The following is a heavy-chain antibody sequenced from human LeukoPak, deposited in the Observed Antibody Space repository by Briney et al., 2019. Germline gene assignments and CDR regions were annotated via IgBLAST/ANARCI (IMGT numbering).Heavy chain of an antibody. CDR2: IYSGGST. CDR3: ARDSPLEWLPGSFDY. J-gene: IGHJ4*02. Sequence: PGGSLRLSCAASGFTVSSNYMSWVRQAPGEGLEWVSVIYSGGSTYYADSVKGRFTISRDNSKNTLYLQMNSLRAEDTAVYYCARDSPLEWLPGSFDYWGQGTLVTVSS. D-gene: IGHD3-3*01. V-gene: IGHV3-66*02. CDR1: GFTVSSNY.